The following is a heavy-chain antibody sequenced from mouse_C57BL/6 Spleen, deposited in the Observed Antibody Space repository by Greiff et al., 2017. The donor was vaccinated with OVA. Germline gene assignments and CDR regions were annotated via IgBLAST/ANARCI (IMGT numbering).Heavy chain of an antibody. CDR2: IDPANGNT. V-gene: IGHV14-3*01. J-gene: IGHJ2*01. CDR3: ASDLDY. Sequence: VQLQQSVAELVRPGASVKLSCTASGFNIQNTYMHWVQQRPEQGLEWIGRIDPANGNTKYAPKFQGKATITADTSSNTAYLQLSSLTSEDTAIYYCASDLDYWGQGTTLTVSS. CDR1: GFNIQNTY.